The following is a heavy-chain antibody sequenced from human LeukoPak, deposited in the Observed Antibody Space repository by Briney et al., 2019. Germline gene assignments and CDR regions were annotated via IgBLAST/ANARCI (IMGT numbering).Heavy chain of an antibody. J-gene: IGHJ4*02. CDR1: GDSITKYY. V-gene: IGHV4-59*12. CDR3: ARDGDYGSGSPRDY. Sequence: SETLSLTCTVSGDSITKYYWSWIRQPPGKGLEWIGEIYHSGSTNYNPSLKSRVTISVDKSKNQFSLKLSSVTAADTAVYYCARDGDYGSGSPRDYWGQGTLVTVSS. CDR2: IYHSGST. D-gene: IGHD3-10*01.